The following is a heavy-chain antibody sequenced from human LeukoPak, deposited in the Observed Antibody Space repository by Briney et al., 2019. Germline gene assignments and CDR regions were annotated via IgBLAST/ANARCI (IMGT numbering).Heavy chain of an antibody. V-gene: IGHV1-2*02. CDR2: INPNSGGT. CDR3: ARVSEWELLIPFDY. CDR1: GYTFTGYY. Sequence: GASVKVSCKASGYTFTGYYMHWVRQAPGQGLEWMGWINPNSGGTNYAQKFQGRVTMTRDTSISTAYMELSRLRSDDTAVYYCARVSEWELLIPFDYWGQGTLVTVSS. J-gene: IGHJ4*02. D-gene: IGHD1-26*01.